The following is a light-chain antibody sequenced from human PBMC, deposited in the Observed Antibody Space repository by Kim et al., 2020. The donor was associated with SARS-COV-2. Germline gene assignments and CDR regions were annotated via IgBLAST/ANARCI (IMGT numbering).Light chain of an antibody. Sequence: GQSFTFSCTGTSSDVGGYNYVSWYQQHPGKAPKLMIYDVSNRPSGVSNRFSGSKSGNTASLTISGLQAEDEADYYCSSYTSSSTAVFGGGTQLTVL. V-gene: IGLV2-14*03. CDR3: SSYTSSSTAV. CDR2: DVS. J-gene: IGLJ7*01. CDR1: SSDVGGYNY.